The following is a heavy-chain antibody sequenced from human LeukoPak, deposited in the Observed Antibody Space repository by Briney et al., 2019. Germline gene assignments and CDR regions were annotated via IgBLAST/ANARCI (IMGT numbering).Heavy chain of an antibody. CDR2: INHSGST. V-gene: IGHV4-34*01. J-gene: IGHJ5*02. CDR1: GYX. CDR3: ARDRGSSGYYYWFDP. D-gene: IGHD3-22*01. Sequence: GYXXXWIRQPPGKGLEWIGEINHSGSTNYNPSLKSRVTISVDTSKNQFSLKLSSVTAADTAVYYCARDRGSSGYYYWFDPWGQGTLVTV.